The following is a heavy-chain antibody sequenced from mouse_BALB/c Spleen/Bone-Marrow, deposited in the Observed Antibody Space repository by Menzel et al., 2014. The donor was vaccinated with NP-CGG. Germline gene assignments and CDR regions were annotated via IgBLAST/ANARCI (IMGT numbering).Heavy chain of an antibody. CDR2: ISYSDST. V-gene: IGHV3-8*02. J-gene: IGHJ3*01. D-gene: IGHD2-1*01. Sequence: EVQLQESGPSLVKPSQTLSLTCSVTGDSITSGYWNWIRKFPGNKLEYMGYISYSDSTYYNPSLKSRIPITRDTSKNQYYLQLNSVTTEDTATYYCARGYGNYRAWFAYWGQGTLVTVSA. CDR1: GDSITSGY. CDR3: ARGYGNYRAWFAY.